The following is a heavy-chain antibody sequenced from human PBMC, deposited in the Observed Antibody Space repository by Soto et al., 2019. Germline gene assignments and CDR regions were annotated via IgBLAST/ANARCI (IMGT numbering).Heavy chain of an antibody. CDR2: ISAYNGNT. CDR3: ARDLRGNVRGYSYGPYYYYYGMDV. J-gene: IGHJ6*02. CDR1: GYTFTSYG. V-gene: IGHV1-18*01. Sequence: GASVKVSCKASGYTFTSYGISWVRQAPGQGLEWMGWISAYNGNTNYAQKLQGRVTMTTDTSTSTAYMELRSLRSDDTAVYYCARDLRGNVRGYSYGPYYYYYGMDVWGQGTTVTVSS. D-gene: IGHD5-18*01.